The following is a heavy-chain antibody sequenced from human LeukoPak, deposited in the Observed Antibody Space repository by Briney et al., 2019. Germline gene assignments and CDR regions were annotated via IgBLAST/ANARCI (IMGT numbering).Heavy chain of an antibody. V-gene: IGHV4-34*01. CDR2: INHSGST. CDR3: ASGIYGSGSYYPVDY. Sequence: SETLSLTCAVYGGSFSGYYWSWIRQPPGKGLEWIGEINHSGSTNYNPSLKSRVTISVDTSKNQFSLKLSSVTAADTAVYYCASGIYGSGSYYPVDYWGQGTLVTVSS. D-gene: IGHD3-10*01. J-gene: IGHJ4*02. CDR1: GGSFSGYY.